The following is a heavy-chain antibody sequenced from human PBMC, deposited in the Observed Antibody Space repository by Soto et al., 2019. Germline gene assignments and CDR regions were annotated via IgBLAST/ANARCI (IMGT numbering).Heavy chain of an antibody. J-gene: IGHJ5*02. CDR3: AGDAVRIQLWWGNWFDP. CDR1: GYTFTSYA. D-gene: IGHD5-18*01. V-gene: IGHV1-3*01. CDR2: INAGNGNT. Sequence: QVQLVQSGAEVKKPGASVKVSCKASGYTFTSYAMHWVRQAPGQRLEWMGWINAGNGNTKYSQKFQGRVTITRDTPARTAYMELSSLGSEDTAVYYCAGDAVRIQLWWGNWFDPWGQGTLVTVSS.